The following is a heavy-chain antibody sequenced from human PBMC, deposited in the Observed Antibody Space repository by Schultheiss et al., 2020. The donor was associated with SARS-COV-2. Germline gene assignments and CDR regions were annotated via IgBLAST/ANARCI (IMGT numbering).Heavy chain of an antibody. D-gene: IGHD4-23*01. Sequence: GGSLRLSCAASGFTFSSYGMHWVRQAPGKGLEWVAVIWYDGSNKYYADSVKGRFTISRDNSKNTLYLQMNSLRAEDTAVYYCAREGDYGGNFPYWYFDLWGRGTLVTVSS. CDR2: IWYDGSNK. J-gene: IGHJ2*01. CDR1: GFTFSSYG. CDR3: AREGDYGGNFPYWYFDL. V-gene: IGHV3-33*01.